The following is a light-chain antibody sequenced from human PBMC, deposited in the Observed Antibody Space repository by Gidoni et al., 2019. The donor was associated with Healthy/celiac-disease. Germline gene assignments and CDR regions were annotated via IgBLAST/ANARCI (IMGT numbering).Light chain of an antibody. CDR3: QQYGSSPPIT. CDR2: GAS. CDR1: QSVSSSY. Sequence: EIVLTQSPGTLSLSPGERATLSCRASQSVSSSYLAWYQQKPGQAPRLLIYGASSRATGIPDRFSGSGSGTDFTLTISRLEPEDFAVYYCQQYGSSPPITCXQXTRLEIK. V-gene: IGKV3-20*01. J-gene: IGKJ5*01.